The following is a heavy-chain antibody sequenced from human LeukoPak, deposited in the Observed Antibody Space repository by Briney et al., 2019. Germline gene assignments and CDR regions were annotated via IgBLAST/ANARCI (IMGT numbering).Heavy chain of an antibody. D-gene: IGHD6-19*01. V-gene: IGHV4-4*03. CDR3: ARVSSSGWYPTYAFDI. J-gene: IGHJ3*02. CDR1: GGSISSSNW. Sequence: PPGTLSLTCAVSGGSISSSNWWSWVRQPPGKGLEWIGEIYHSGSTNYNPSLKSRVTISVDKSKNQFSLKLSSVTAADTAVHYCARVSSSGWYPTYAFDIWGQGTMDTVSS. CDR2: IYHSGST.